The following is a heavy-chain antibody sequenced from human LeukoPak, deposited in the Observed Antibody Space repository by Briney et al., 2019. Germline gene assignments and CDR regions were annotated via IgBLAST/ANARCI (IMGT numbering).Heavy chain of an antibody. D-gene: IGHD5-18*01. Sequence: SVTVFCKASGGTFSSYAISWVRQAPGQGLEWMGGIIPIFGTANYAQKFQGRVTITADESTSTAYMELSSLRSEDTAVYYCASLTAMGDSYFDYWGQGTLVTVSS. CDR1: GGTFSSYA. CDR3: ASLTAMGDSYFDY. J-gene: IGHJ4*02. CDR2: IIPIFGTA. V-gene: IGHV1-69*13.